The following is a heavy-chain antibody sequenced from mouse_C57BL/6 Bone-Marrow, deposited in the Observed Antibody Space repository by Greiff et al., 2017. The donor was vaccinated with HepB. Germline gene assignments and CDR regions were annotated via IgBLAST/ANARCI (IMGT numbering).Heavy chain of an antibody. CDR3: ARGGLNWDWYFDV. D-gene: IGHD4-1*02. CDR2: IDPSDSYT. CDR1: GYTFTSYW. Sequence: QVQLQQPGAELVRPGTSVKLSCKASGYTFTSYWMHWVKQRPGQGLEWIGVIDPSDSYTNYNQKFKGKATLTVDTSSSTAYMQRSSRTSEDSAVYYCARGGLNWDWYFDVWGTGTTVTVSS. J-gene: IGHJ1*03. V-gene: IGHV1-59*01.